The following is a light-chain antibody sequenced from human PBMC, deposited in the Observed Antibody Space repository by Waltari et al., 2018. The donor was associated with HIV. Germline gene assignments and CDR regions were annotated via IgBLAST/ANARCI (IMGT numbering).Light chain of an antibody. CDR1: TSDVGFYDY. Sequence: QSALTQPPSVSGSPGQSVPISCSGTTSDVGFYDYVYWYQHYPGKAPKLIIFDVNQRPSGVPERFSGSKSGNTASLTISGLQTEDEADYFCCAYAAGHVSYVFGNGTAVAVL. J-gene: IGLJ1*01. CDR2: DVN. V-gene: IGLV2-11*01. CDR3: CAYAAGHVSYV.